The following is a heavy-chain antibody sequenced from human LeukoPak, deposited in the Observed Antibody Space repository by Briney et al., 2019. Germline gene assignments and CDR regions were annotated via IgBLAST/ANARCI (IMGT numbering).Heavy chain of an antibody. CDR1: GFSFCSYW. J-gene: IGHJ4*02. CDR2: IKYDGTHK. Sequence: GGSLRLSCVASGFSFCSYWMAWVREAPGKGLEWVANIKYDGTHKFYADSVEGRFTISRDNAKNSLFLKMNTLRADDTAVYFCACSHDSSGNDWGQGTLVAVSS. V-gene: IGHV3-7*01. D-gene: IGHD3-22*01. CDR3: ACSHDSSGND.